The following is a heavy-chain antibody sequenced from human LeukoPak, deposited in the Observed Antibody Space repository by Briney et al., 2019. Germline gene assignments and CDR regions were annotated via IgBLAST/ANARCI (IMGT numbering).Heavy chain of an antibody. CDR1: GGSISSYY. CDR3: ARRTTYYDFWSGYYQIYGMDV. J-gene: IGHJ6*02. D-gene: IGHD3-3*01. Sequence: PSETLSLTCTVSGGSISSYYWSWIRQPPGKGLEWIGYXXXXXSTNYNPSLKSRVTISVDTSKNQFSLKLSSVTAADTAVYYCARRTTYYDFWSGYYQIYGMDVWGQGTTVTVSS. CDR2: XXXXXST. V-gene: IGHV4-59*08.